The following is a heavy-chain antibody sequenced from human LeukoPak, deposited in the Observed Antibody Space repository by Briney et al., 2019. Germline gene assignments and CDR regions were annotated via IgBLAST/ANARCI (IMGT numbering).Heavy chain of an antibody. CDR2: INHSRST. D-gene: IGHD2-2*01. CDR3: ASENCSSTSCYGGLNWFDP. CDR1: GGSFSGYY. Sequence: PSQTLSLTCAVYGGSFSGYYWSWIRQPPGNGLGWIGAINHSRSTNYNPSLKSRVTISVDTSKNQFSLKLSAVTAADTAVYYCASENCSSTSCYGGLNWFDPWGQGTLVTVSS. V-gene: IGHV4-34*01. J-gene: IGHJ5*02.